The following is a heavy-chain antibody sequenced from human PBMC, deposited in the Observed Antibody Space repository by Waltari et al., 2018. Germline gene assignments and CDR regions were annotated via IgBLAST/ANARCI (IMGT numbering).Heavy chain of an antibody. CDR1: GGSISSHY. D-gene: IGHD6-13*01. Sequence: QVQLQESGPGLVKPSETLSLTCTVSGGSISSHYWSWIRQPPGKVLEWIWFIYYSGSTNYNPSLNSRVTRPVDTSKNHFSLKLCSVTAADTSVYYCASHYSRDEVGAFDIWGQGTMVTVSS. CDR2: IYYSGST. CDR3: ASHYSRDEVGAFDI. V-gene: IGHV4-59*11. J-gene: IGHJ3*02.